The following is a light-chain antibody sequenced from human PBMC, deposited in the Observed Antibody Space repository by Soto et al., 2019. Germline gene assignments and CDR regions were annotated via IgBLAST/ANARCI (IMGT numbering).Light chain of an antibody. Sequence: DIQMTQSPSSLSASVGDRVTISCWASQSLGRRLTWYQQKPGEAPKLLIYETSNLQNGVPSRFSGSGSETDFTLTINSLQPEDFATYYCQQSFGPPYTFGQGTKLE. J-gene: IGKJ2*01. CDR3: QQSFGPPYT. CDR1: QSLGRR. V-gene: IGKV1-39*01. CDR2: ETS.